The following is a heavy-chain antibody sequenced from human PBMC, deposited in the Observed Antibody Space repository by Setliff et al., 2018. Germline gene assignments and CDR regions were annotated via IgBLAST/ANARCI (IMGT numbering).Heavy chain of an antibody. V-gene: IGHV1-18*01. J-gene: IGHJ4*02. CDR2: ISAYNGNT. D-gene: IGHD5-18*01. Sequence: VASVKVSCKASGYTFTNYGISWVRQAPGQGLEWMGWISAYNGNTNYAQKLQGRVTMTTDTSTSTAYMELRSLRSDDTAVYYCARVRAGYFYFDYWGQGTLVTVSS. CDR1: GYTFTNYG. CDR3: ARVRAGYFYFDY.